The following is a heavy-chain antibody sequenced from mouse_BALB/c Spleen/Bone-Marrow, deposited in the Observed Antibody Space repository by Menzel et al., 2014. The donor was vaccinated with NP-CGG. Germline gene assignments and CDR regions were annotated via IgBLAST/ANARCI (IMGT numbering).Heavy chain of an antibody. CDR2: IYYSGTI. CDR1: GISITTGNYR. J-gene: IGHJ4*01. Sequence: EVKLVESGPGLVKPSQTVSLTCTVTGISITTGNYRWSWIRQFPGNKLEWIGYIYYSGTITYNPSLTSRTTITRDASKNQFFLEMNSLTAEDTATYYCARDGNYAMDYWGQGTSVTVSS. CDR3: ARDGNYAMDY. D-gene: IGHD1-1*02. V-gene: IGHV3-5*02.